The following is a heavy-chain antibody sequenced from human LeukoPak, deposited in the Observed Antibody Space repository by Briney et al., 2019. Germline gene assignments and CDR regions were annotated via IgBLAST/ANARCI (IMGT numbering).Heavy chain of an antibody. J-gene: IGHJ1*01. CDR2: LYYGGST. Sequence: SETLSLTCTVSGASISTYYWSWIRQPPGKGLEWIGYLYYGGSTTYSPSLKSRVTMSVDTSKSQFSLKLNSVTAADTAIYYCARVRGTFETDWGQGTLVTVSS. CDR3: ARVRGTFETD. CDR1: GASISTYY. V-gene: IGHV4-59*01. D-gene: IGHD2/OR15-2a*01.